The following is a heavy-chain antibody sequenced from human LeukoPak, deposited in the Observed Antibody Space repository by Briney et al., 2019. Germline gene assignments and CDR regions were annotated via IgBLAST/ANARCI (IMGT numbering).Heavy chain of an antibody. CDR1: GGSISSSSYY. Sequence: PSETLSLTCAVSGGSISSSSYYWGWIRQPPGKGLEWIGSIYYSGSTYYNPSLKSRVTISVDTSKNQFSLKLSSVTAADTAVYYCARGEGRTQWLVPTFDYWGQGTLVTVSS. J-gene: IGHJ4*02. D-gene: IGHD6-19*01. CDR2: IYYSGST. V-gene: IGHV4-39*07. CDR3: ARGEGRTQWLVPTFDY.